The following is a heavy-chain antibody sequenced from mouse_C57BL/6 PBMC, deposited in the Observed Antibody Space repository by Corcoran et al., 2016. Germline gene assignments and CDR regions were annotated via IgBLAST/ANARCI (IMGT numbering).Heavy chain of an antibody. J-gene: IGHJ1*03. CDR1: GYTFTSYG. D-gene: IGHD1-1*01. Sequence: QVQLQQSGAELARPGASVKLSCKASGYTFTSYGISWVKQRTGQGLEWIGEIYPRSGNTYYNEKFKGKATLTADKSSSTAYMELRSLTSEDSAVYFCASGGSSPFAYWGTGTTVTVSS. V-gene: IGHV1-81*01. CDR3: ASGGSSPFAY. CDR2: IYPRSGNT.